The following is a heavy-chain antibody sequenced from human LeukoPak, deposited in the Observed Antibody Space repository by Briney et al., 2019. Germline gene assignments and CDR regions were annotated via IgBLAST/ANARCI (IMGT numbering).Heavy chain of an antibody. CDR1: GYTFTNYD. CDR3: ARGPSYDFWGGHYFYYMDV. D-gene: IGHD3-3*01. J-gene: IGHJ6*03. V-gene: IGHV1-8*01. CDR2: MNPNSGST. Sequence: ASVKVSCEASGYTFTNYDINWVRQAPGQGLEWMGWMNPNSGSTGYAQKFRGRVTMTRDTSISTAYMELSSLKSEDTAVYYCARGPSYDFWGGHYFYYMDVWGKGTTVTVSS.